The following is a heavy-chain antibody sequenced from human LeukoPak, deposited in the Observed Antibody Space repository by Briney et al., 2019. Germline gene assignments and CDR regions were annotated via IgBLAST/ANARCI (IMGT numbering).Heavy chain of an antibody. D-gene: IGHD6-6*01. CDR2: MNPNSGNT. V-gene: IGHV1-8*01. J-gene: IGHJ5*02. Sequence: ASVKVSCKASGYTFTSYDINWVRQATGQGLEWMGWMNPNSGNTGYAQKFQGRVTMTTDTSTSTAYMELRSLRSDDTAVYYCARDLGSSATSTNWFDPWGQGTLVTVSS. CDR3: ARDLGSSATSTNWFDP. CDR1: GYTFTSYD.